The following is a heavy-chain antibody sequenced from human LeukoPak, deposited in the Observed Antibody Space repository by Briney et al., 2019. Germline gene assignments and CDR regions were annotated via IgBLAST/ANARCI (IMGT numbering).Heavy chain of an antibody. Sequence: GGSPRLSCAASGFIFSSYWMHWVRQAPGKGLVWVSHINSDGSSITYADSVKGRFTISRDNAKNTLYLQMISLRAEDTAVYYCTCLSGSSRPDYWGQGTLVTVSS. J-gene: IGHJ4*02. CDR1: GFIFSSYW. CDR2: INSDGSSI. V-gene: IGHV3-74*01. D-gene: IGHD3-10*01. CDR3: TCLSGSSRPDY.